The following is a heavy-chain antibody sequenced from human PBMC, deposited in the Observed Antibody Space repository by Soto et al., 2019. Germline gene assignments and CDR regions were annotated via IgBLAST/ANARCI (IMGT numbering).Heavy chain of an antibody. Sequence: QVQLVESGGGLVKPGGSLRLSCAASGFTFSDYYMSWIRQAPGKGLERVSYISSSSSYTNYAESVKGRFTISRDNAKNSLYLQMRCLRAEDTAVYYCARVPRLGSGDAFDIWGQGTMVTVSS. CDR3: ARVPRLGSGDAFDI. D-gene: IGHD7-27*01. J-gene: IGHJ3*02. CDR2: ISSSSSYT. CDR1: GFTFSDYY. V-gene: IGHV3-11*06.